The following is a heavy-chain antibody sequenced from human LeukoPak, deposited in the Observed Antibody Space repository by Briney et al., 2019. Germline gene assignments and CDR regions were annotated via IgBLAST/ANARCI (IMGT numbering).Heavy chain of an antibody. CDR3: ARARGTMMGDY. CDR2: IYYSGST. J-gene: IGHJ4*02. CDR1: GGSISSGDYY. Sequence: PSETLSLTCTVSGGSISSGDYYWSWIRQPLGKGLEWIGYIYYSGSTYYNPSLKSRVTISVDTSKNQFSLKLSSVTAADTAVYYCARARGTMMGDYWGQGTLVTVSS. D-gene: IGHD3-22*01. V-gene: IGHV4-30-4*01.